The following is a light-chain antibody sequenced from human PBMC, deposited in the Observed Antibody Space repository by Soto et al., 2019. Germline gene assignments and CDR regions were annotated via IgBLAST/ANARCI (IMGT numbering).Light chain of an antibody. CDR2: WAS. V-gene: IGKV4-1*01. CDR1: QSVFFGPNCEHY. CDR3: QHPCAPPVT. Sequence: DIVMTQSPDSLAVSLGERATINCKSNQSVFFGPNCEHYLAWDQQKPGQPPTLLIYWASTRESGIPDRFTGSGSVNQCALTITRPQAGDVGVSHYQHPCAPPVTFGEGTRLEI. J-gene: IGKJ5*01.